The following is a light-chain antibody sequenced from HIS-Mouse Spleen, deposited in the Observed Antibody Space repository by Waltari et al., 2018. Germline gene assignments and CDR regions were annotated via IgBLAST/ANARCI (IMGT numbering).Light chain of an antibody. CDR3: NSRDSSGNHVV. J-gene: IGLJ2*01. CDR1: SRRSYY. CDR2: GKN. Sequence: SSELTQDPAVSVALGQTVRITCQGDSRRSYYASWYQQKPGQAPVLVFYGKNNRPSGIPDRFSGSSSGNTASLTITGAQAEDEADYYCNSRDSSGNHVVFGGGTKLTVL. V-gene: IGLV3-19*01.